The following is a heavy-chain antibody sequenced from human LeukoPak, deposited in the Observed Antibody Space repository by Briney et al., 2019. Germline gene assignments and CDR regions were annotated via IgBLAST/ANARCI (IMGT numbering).Heavy chain of an antibody. CDR2: IYTCGST. D-gene: IGHD6-6*01. J-gene: IGHJ3*02. CDR3: ATVSSSSLVAGAFDI. V-gene: IGHV4-4*07. Sequence: SETLSLTCTVSGASISTYYWCWIRQPAGEGLEWIGRIYTCGSTNYNPPLKARVTMSVDTSKNQFSLKLSSVSAADMAVYYCATVSSSSLVAGAFDIWGQGTMVSLSS. CDR1: GASISTYY.